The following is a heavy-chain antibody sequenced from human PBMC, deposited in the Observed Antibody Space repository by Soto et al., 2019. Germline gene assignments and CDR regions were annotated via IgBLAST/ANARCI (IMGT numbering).Heavy chain of an antibody. J-gene: IGHJ5*02. CDR1: GYSISSSYY. Sequence: SETLSLTCAVSGYSISSSYYWSWIRQPPGKGLEWVGYIYYSGGTNYNPSLKSRVTISVDTSKNQFSLKLSSVTAADTAVYYCATYLYCSGGSCYPEDNWFDPWGQGTLVTSPQ. CDR2: IYYSGGT. D-gene: IGHD2-15*01. CDR3: ATYLYCSGGSCYPEDNWFDP. V-gene: IGHV4-38-2*01.